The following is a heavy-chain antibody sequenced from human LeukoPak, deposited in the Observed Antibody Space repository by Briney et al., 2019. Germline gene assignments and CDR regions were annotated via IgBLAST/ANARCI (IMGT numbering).Heavy chain of an antibody. CDR3: ARGGYRAYESDC. CDR1: GYSFSTNW. D-gene: IGHD5-12*01. J-gene: IGHJ4*02. Sequence: RTGESLKISCRASGYSFSTNWIGWVRQMPGKGLEWMGVIYPGDSDTRYSPSFQGQVTISADKSISTAYLQWSSLKASDTAMYYCARGGYRAYESDCWGQGTLVTVSS. CDR2: IYPGDSDT. V-gene: IGHV5-51*01.